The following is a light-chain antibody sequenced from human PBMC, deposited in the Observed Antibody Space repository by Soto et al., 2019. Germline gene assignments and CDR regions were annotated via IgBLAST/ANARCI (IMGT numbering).Light chain of an antibody. CDR1: QSVSSY. CDR2: DAS. V-gene: IGKV3-11*01. J-gene: IGKJ4*01. Sequence: EIVLTQSPATLSLSPGERATLSCRASQSVSSYLAWYQQKPGQAPRLLIYDASNRATGIPARFSGSGSGTDFTLTISILEREDCAVYYCQQRSNGLTFGGGTKVEIK. CDR3: QQRSNGLT.